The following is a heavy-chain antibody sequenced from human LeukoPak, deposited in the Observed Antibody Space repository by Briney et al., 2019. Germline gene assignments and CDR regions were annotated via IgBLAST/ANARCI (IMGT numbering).Heavy chain of an antibody. J-gene: IGHJ4*02. CDR2: IYTSGGT. Sequence: SETLSLTCTVSGGSISSYYWSWIRQPAGKGLEWIGRIYTSGGTNYNPSLNSRVTMSVDTSKNQFSLKLSSVTAADTAVYYCARDRYYYDSSGYSERFDYWGQGTLVTVSS. V-gene: IGHV4-4*07. D-gene: IGHD3-22*01. CDR1: GGSISSYY. CDR3: ARDRYYYDSSGYSERFDY.